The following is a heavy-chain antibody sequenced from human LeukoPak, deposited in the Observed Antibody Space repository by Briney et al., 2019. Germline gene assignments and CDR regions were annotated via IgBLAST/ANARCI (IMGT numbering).Heavy chain of an antibody. CDR2: IYYTGST. D-gene: IGHD5/OR15-5a*01. CDR1: GVSISNHS. V-gene: IGHV4-59*08. CDR3: VRYFCLVCFVY. Sequence: PAETLTLTCTVSGVSISNHSTSWIRQPPGKGLEWIGYIYYTGSTNYNPSLKSRVTISEDTSKNQFSLKLRSVTAADTGVYYCVRYFCLVCFVYWG. J-gene: IGHJ4*01.